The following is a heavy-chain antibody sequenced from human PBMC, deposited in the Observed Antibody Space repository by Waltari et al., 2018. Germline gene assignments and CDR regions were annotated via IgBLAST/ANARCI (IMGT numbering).Heavy chain of an antibody. J-gene: IGHJ5*02. D-gene: IGHD6-19*01. CDR3: AHTWQQWLVHGWFDP. V-gene: IGHV2-5*02. Sequence: QITLKESGPTLVKPTQTLTLTCTFSGFSLSTSGVGVGWIRQPPGKALEWLALIYWDDDKRYSPSLKSRLTITKDTSKNQVVLTMTNMDPVDTATYYCAHTWQQWLVHGWFDPCGQGTLVTVSS. CDR2: IYWDDDK. CDR1: GFSLSTSGVG.